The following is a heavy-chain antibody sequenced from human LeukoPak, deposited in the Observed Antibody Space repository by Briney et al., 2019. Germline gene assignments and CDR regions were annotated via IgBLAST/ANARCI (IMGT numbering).Heavy chain of an antibody. CDR1: GFTFGHYA. CDR3: AKVAGLPSGFIHYYYYMDV. J-gene: IGHJ6*03. Sequence: HAGGSLRLSCAASGFTFGHYAMSWVRQAPGKGLEWVAFIRYDGSNKYYADSVKGRFTISRDNSKNTLYLQMNSLRAEDTAVYYCAKVAGLPSGFIHYYYYMDVWGKGTTVTVSS. CDR2: IRYDGSNK. D-gene: IGHD2-15*01. V-gene: IGHV3-30*02.